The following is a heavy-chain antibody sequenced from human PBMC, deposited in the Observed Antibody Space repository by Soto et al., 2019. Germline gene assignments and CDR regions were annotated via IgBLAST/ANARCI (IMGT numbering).Heavy chain of an antibody. CDR1: GFTFRTYT. CDR3: ARVVSGRDYGDSIDC. V-gene: IGHV3-21*04. J-gene: IGHJ4*02. D-gene: IGHD4-17*01. Sequence: PGGSLRLSCVASGFTFRTYTMNWVRQAPGKGLEWVSGIRGFSPYTFYAESVKGRFTTSRDNAKNSLYLQMNSLRAEDTAVYYCARVVSGRDYGDSIDCWGRGTLVTVSS. CDR2: IRGFSPYT.